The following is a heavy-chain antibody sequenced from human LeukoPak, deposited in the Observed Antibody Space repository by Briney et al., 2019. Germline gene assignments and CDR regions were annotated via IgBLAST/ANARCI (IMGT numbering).Heavy chain of an antibody. CDR3: TTGFSTVTTT. J-gene: IGHJ4*02. CDR1: GFTFSSYA. Sequence: GGSLRLSCAASGFTFSSYAMSWVRQAPGKGLEWVSAIGGSGGSTYYADSVKGRFTISRDNSKNTLYLQMNSLKTEDTAVYYCTTGFSTVTTTGGQGTLVTVSS. V-gene: IGHV3-23*01. D-gene: IGHD4-11*01. CDR2: IGGSGGST.